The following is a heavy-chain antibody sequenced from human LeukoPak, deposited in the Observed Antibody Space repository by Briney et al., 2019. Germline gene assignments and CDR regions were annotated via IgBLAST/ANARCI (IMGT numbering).Heavy chain of an antibody. CDR2: IGSSSSYI. D-gene: IGHD6-19*01. V-gene: IGHV3-21*01. J-gene: IGHJ4*02. CDR1: GFTFSSYS. Sequence: GGSLRLSCAASGFTFSSYSMNWVRQAPGKGLEWVSSIGSSSSYIYYADSVKGRFTISRNNAKNSLYLQMNSLRAEDTAVYYCARAAEGWYVGFDYWGQGTLVTVSS. CDR3: ARAAEGWYVGFDY.